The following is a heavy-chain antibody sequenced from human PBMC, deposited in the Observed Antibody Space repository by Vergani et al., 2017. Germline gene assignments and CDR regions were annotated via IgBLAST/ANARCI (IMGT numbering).Heavy chain of an antibody. Sequence: EVQLLESGGGLVQPGGSLRLTCAASEFTFSNYAMNWVRQAPGKGLEWVSGISGSGVSAYYTDSVKGRFTISRDNSKNMLFLQMNNLRTEDTAIYYCAKQYVVSGNYLFDYGGKGILVTVSS. D-gene: IGHD3-10*01. V-gene: IGHV3-23*01. CDR1: EFTFSNYA. CDR2: ISGSGVSA. CDR3: AKQYVVSGNYLFDY. J-gene: IGHJ4*02.